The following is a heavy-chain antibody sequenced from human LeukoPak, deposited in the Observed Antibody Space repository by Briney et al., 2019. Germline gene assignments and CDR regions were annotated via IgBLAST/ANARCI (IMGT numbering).Heavy chain of an antibody. J-gene: IGHJ3*02. D-gene: IGHD2-21*02. CDR1: GYTLTVYY. CDR2: INPNSGGT. CDR3: ARALQVEVTSIPYLGI. V-gene: IGHV1-2*02. Sequence: ASVKVSFKASGYTLTVYYMQWVRQAPGQGLEWMGWINPNSGGTNYAQKFQGRVTMTRDTSINKAYMELSRLRSDDTALYYCARALQVEVTSIPYLGIWGQGTMVTVSS.